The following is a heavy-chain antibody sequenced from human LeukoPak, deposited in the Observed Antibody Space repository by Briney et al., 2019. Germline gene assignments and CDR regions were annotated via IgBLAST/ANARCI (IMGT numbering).Heavy chain of an antibody. J-gene: IGHJ1*01. Sequence: GGSLRLSCAASGFTFSSYAMHWVRQAPGKGLEWVAVISYDGSNKYHADSVKGRFTISRDKSKNTLYLQMNSLRPEDTAVYYCAREAYCSGGSCYEHFQHWGQGTLVTVSS. CDR2: ISYDGSNK. V-gene: IGHV3-30-3*01. CDR3: AREAYCSGGSCYEHFQH. CDR1: GFTFSSYA. D-gene: IGHD2-15*01.